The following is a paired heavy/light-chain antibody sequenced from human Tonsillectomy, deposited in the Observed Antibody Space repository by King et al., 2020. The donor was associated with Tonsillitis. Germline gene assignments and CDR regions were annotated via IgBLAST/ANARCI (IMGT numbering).Light chain of an antibody. J-gene: IGLJ1*01. CDR2: DVT. CDR1: SNDVGAYNY. CDR3: GSYTNWRTYV. V-gene: IGLV2-14*01. Sequence: QSALTQPASVSGSPGQSITISCAGTSNDVGAYNYVSWYQQHPGKAPVLMIYDVTNRPSGVSNRFSGSTSGNTASLTISGLQAEDEADYYCGSYTNWRTYVFGTGTKVTVL.
Heavy chain of an antibody. D-gene: IGHD1-26*01. V-gene: IGHV5-51*03. Sequence: EVQLVQSGAEVKKPGESLKISCKGSGFTFTSSWIAWVRQMPGKGLEWMGSFFPGDSDTRYGPSFQGQVTLSADKSLNTAYLEWSSLKASDTAVYYCGKWVAGSVDYWGQGTLVTVSS. CDR1: GFTFTSSW. CDR2: FFPGDSDT. CDR3: GKWVAGSVDY. J-gene: IGHJ4*02.